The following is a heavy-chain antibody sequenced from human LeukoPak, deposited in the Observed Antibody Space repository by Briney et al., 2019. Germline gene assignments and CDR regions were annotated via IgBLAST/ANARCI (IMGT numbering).Heavy chain of an antibody. CDR3: ARISQSSGGFFY. CDR1: ARSISNTCCFY. D-gene: IGHD2-15*01. J-gene: IGHJ4*02. V-gene: IGHV4-31*02. Sequence: THSQTLSLTRTLSARSISNTCCFYCSCIRQHPGPGLDCIGFISYRGSTYYNPSLKIRVSMSVDTSRSQFSLRLTSVTDEDTAVYYCARISQSSGGFFYWGQGTLVTVSS. CDR2: ISYRGST.